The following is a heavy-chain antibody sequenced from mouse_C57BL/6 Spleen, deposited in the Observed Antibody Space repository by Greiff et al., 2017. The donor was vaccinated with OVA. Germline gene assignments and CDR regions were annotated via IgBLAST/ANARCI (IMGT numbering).Heavy chain of an antibody. Sequence: QVQLQQSGAELVKPGASVKMSCKASGYTFTTYPIEWMKQNHGQSLEWIGNFHPYNDDTKYNEKFKGKATLTVEKSSSTVYLELSRFTSDDSAVDDYARTSYDYDGYWYFDFWGKGTTVTVSS. J-gene: IGHJ1*03. V-gene: IGHV1-47*01. CDR2: FHPYNDDT. CDR1: GYTFTTYP. D-gene: IGHD2-4*01. CDR3: ARTSYDYDGYWYFDF.